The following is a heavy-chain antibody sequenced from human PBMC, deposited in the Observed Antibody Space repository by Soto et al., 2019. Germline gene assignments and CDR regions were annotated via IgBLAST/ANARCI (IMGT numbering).Heavy chain of an antibody. D-gene: IGHD7-27*01. CDR3: AREMTGDAAAFDY. J-gene: IGHJ4*02. CDR1: GVTFSSYA. V-gene: IGHV1-69*06. Sequence: SVKVSCKASGVTFSSYAISWVRQAPGQGLEWMGGIIPIFGTTNYAQKFQGRVTITADKSTSTAYMELSSLRSEDTAVYYCAREMTGDAAAFDYWGQGTLVTVSS. CDR2: IIPIFGTT.